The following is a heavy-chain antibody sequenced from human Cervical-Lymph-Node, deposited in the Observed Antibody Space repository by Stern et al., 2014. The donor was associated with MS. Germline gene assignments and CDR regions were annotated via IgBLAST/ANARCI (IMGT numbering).Heavy chain of an antibody. CDR2: IYEDESS. CDR3: ARVVRFLEWVPLDP. V-gene: IGHV4-30-2*01. Sequence: QLQLQESGSGLVRPSQTLSLTCTVSGGSVSSGGYTWSWLRQPPGKGLEWIGYIYEDESSYYNPSLKSRVTISIDRSKNQFSLRLSSMTAADTALYYCARVVRFLEWVPLDPWGQGILVTVSS. CDR1: GGSVSSGGYT. D-gene: IGHD3-3*01. J-gene: IGHJ5*02.